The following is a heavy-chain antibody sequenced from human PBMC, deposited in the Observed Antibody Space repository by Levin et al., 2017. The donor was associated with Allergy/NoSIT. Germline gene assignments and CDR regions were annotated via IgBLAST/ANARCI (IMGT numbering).Heavy chain of an antibody. V-gene: IGHV4-59*01. CDR3: ARDRSRMHRGDTYDYGMDG. Sequence: SETLSLTCTVSGDSISGYYWSWIRQAPGKGLEWIGHIYYSGSTNYNPSFKSRTTLSVDMSRNQFSLKLSSVTAGDTAVYYCARDRSRMHRGDTYDYGMDGWGQGTTVTVSS. CDR1: GDSISGYY. J-gene: IGHJ6*02. D-gene: IGHD3-10*01. CDR2: IYYSGST.